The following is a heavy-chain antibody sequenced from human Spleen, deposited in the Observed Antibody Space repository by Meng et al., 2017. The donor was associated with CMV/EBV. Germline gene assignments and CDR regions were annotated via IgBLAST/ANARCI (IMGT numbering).Heavy chain of an antibody. CDR1: GGTFSSYA. CDR3: AKDEALGQQPSGYYYYGMDV. CDR2: IIPIFRTT. D-gene: IGHD6-13*01. V-gene: IGHV1-69*05. J-gene: IGHJ6*02. Sequence: SVKVSCKASGGTFSSYAISWVRQAPGQGLEWMGGIIPIFRTTNYAQKFQGRVTITMDESTSTTYMELSSLRPEDTAVYYCAKDEALGQQPSGYYYYGMDVWGQGTTVTVSS.